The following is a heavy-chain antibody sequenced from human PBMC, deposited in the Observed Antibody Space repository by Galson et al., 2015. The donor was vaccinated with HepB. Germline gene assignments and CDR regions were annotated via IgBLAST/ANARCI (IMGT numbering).Heavy chain of an antibody. D-gene: IGHD5-18*01. J-gene: IGHJ4*01. V-gene: IGHV1-69*02. CDR3: ARGYSYGYFDS. CDR2: IIHMVGLA. CDR1: GGTFSDYT. Sequence: SVKVSCKASGGTFSDYTINWVRQAPGQGLEWMGRIIHMVGLANYEQRFLGRLTITADKSTRTAYMELSSLRFDDTAVYYCARGYSYGYFDSWGQGTLVTVSS.